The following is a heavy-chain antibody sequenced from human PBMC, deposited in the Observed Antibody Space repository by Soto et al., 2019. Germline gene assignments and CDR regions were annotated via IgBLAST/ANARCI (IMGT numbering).Heavy chain of an antibody. D-gene: IGHD5-12*01. Sequence: SETLSLTCTVSGGSISSYYWSWIRQPPGKGLEWIGYIYYSGSTNYNPSLKSRVTISVDTSKNQFSLKLSSVTAADTAVYYCARHNVDIVATTFHYWGQGTLVTVSS. J-gene: IGHJ4*02. CDR2: IYYSGST. V-gene: IGHV4-59*01. CDR3: ARHNVDIVATTFHY. CDR1: GGSISSYY.